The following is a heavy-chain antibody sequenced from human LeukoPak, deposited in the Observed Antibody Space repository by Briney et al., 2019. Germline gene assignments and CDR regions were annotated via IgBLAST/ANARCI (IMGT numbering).Heavy chain of an antibody. CDR1: GGSISSGSYY. J-gene: IGHJ6*03. CDR3: ARVVGSSWSRVDYYYYMDV. D-gene: IGHD6-13*01. CDR2: IYTSGST. Sequence: SETLSLTCTVSGGSISSGSYYWSWIRQSAGKGLEWIGRIYTSGSTNYNPSLKSRVTISVDTSKNQFSLKLSSVTAADTAVYYCARVVGSSWSRVDYYYYMDVWGKGTTVTISS. V-gene: IGHV4-61*02.